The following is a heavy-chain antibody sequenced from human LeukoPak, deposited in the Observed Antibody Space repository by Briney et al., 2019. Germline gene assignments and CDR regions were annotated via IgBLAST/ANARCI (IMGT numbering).Heavy chain of an antibody. V-gene: IGHV1-2*02. CDR2: INPNSGGT. CDR3: AREWMRDIVVVSPPNYYGMDV. Sequence: GASVKVSCKASGYTFTGYYMHWVRQAPGQGLEWMGWINPNSGGTNYAQKFQGRVTMTRDTSISTAYMELSRLRSDDTAVYYCAREWMRDIVVVSPPNYYGMDVWGQGTTVTVSS. J-gene: IGHJ6*02. D-gene: IGHD2-2*01. CDR1: GYTFTGYY.